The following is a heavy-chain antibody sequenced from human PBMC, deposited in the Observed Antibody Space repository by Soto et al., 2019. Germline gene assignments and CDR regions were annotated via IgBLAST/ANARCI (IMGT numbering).Heavy chain of an antibody. V-gene: IGHV3-33*01. CDR3: ARDGQSLAPYALDV. CDR1: GFTFSGHA. Sequence: QVQVVESGGGVVQPGRSLRLSCTASGFTFSGHAMHWVRQPPGKGLEWVAQIWYDGSNKYYADSVKGRFTISRDNSKNTQYVQMDSVRVEDTAVYYCARDGQSLAPYALDVWGQGTSVTVSS. D-gene: IGHD6-19*01. CDR2: IWYDGSNK. J-gene: IGHJ6*02.